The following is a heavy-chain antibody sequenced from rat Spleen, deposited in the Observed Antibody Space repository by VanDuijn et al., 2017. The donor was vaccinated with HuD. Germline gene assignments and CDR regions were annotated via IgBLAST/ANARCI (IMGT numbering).Heavy chain of an antibody. Sequence: EVQVVESGGGLVQPGRSMKLSCAASGFTFSNYDLAWVRLAPTRGLEWVASVDFDDSGTYYRDSVQGRFTISRDNAKNTLYLQMDSLRSEDTATYYCARRGSGDYFDYWGQGVMVTVSS. D-gene: IGHD1-1*01. CDR2: VDFDDSGT. CDR1: GFTFSNYD. CDR3: ARRGSGDYFDY. V-gene: IGHV5-25*01. J-gene: IGHJ2*01.